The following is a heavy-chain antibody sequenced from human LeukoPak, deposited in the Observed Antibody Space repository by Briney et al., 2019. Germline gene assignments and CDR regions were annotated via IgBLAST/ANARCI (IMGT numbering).Heavy chain of an antibody. V-gene: IGHV1-69*04. CDR3: ARLDYGDYN. Sequence: SVKVSCKASGGTFSRYAISWVRQAPGQGLEWMGRIIPILGLANYAQKFQGRVTITADKSTSSAYMELSSLRSEDTAVYYCARLDYGDYNWGQGTLVTVSS. CDR2: IIPILGLA. D-gene: IGHD4-17*01. CDR1: GGTFSRYA. J-gene: IGHJ4*02.